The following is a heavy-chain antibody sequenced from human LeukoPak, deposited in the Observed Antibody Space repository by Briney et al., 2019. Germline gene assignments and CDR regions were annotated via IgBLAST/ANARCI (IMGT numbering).Heavy chain of an antibody. J-gene: IGHJ4*02. CDR1: GGSYSGYY. CDR3: ARVDTIFGVAD. V-gene: IGHV4-34*01. Sequence: SETLSLTCAVYGGSYSGYYWSLIRQPPGKGLEWIGEINHSGSTNYNPSLKCRVTISVDTSKNQFSLKLSSVTAADTAVYYCARVDTIFGVADWGQGTLVTVSS. D-gene: IGHD3-3*01. CDR2: INHSGST.